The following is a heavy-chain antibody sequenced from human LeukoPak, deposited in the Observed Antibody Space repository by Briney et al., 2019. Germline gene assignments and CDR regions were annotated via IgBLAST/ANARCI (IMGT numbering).Heavy chain of an antibody. CDR3: ARGWQVATGGFDY. D-gene: IGHD2-15*01. J-gene: IGHJ4*02. Sequence: PSQTLSLTCAVYGGSLSGYYWSWIRQPPGKGLEWIGEINHSGSTNYNPTLKSRVTISVDTSKNQFSLKLSSVTAADTAVYYCARGWQVATGGFDYWGQGTLVTVSS. CDR2: INHSGST. V-gene: IGHV4-34*01. CDR1: GGSLSGYY.